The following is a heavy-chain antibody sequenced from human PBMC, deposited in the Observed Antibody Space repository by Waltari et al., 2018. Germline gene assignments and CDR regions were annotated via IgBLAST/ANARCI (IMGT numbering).Heavy chain of an antibody. Sequence: QVQLVQSGAEVKKPGASVKVSCKASGYTFTSYGISWVRQAPGQGLEWMGWISAYNGNTNYAQKLQVRVTMTTDTSTSTAYMELRSLRSDDTAVYYCARDLSRITIFGVVSPNWFDPWGQGTLVTVSS. CDR2: ISAYNGNT. CDR1: GYTFTSYG. D-gene: IGHD3-3*01. CDR3: ARDLSRITIFGVVSPNWFDP. J-gene: IGHJ5*02. V-gene: IGHV1-18*01.